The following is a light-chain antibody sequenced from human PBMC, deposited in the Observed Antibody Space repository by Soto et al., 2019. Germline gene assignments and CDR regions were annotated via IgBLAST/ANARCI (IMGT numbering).Light chain of an antibody. CDR2: GTS. V-gene: IGKV3-20*01. J-gene: IGKJ2*01. CDR1: QSVSSSY. Sequence: EIVLTQSPGTLSLSPGERATLSCRACQSVSSSYLAWYQQKPGQAPRLLIYGTSNRATGIQDRFSGSGSGTDFTLTISRLEPEDFAVYYCQQYGSSPPYTFGQGTKLEIK. CDR3: QQYGSSPPYT.